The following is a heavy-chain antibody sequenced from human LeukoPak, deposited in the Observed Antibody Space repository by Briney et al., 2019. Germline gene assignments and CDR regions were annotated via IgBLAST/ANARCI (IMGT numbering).Heavy chain of an antibody. CDR1: GGTFSSYA. D-gene: IGHD7-27*01. CDR2: IIPILGIA. CDR3: ARLDNRGGWFDP. Sequence: SVKVSCKASGGTFSSYAISWVRQAPGQGLEWMGRIIPILGIANYAQKFQGRVTITADKSTSTAYMELSSLRSEDTAVYYCARLDNRGGWFDPWGQGTLVTVSS. J-gene: IGHJ5*02. V-gene: IGHV1-69*04.